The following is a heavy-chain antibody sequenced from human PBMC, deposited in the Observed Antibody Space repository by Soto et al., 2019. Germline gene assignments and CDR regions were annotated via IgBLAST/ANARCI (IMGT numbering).Heavy chain of an antibody. J-gene: IGHJ2*01. CDR2: IKTDGSII. Sequence: EVQLVESGGGLVQPGGSLRLSCAASGFSFSSYWMHWVSQAPGKGLVWVSRIKTDGSIITYADSVKGRFTISRDNAKNTLYLQMITLRAEDTGVYYCARVGQGAWYFDLWGRGTLVNVSS. V-gene: IGHV3-74*01. D-gene: IGHD1-26*01. CDR3: ARVGQGAWYFDL. CDR1: GFSFSSYW.